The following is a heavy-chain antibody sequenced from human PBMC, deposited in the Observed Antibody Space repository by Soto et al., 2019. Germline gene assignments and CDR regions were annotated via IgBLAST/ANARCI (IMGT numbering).Heavy chain of an antibody. J-gene: IGHJ3*01. CDR3: ARDRGYPDSFNV. D-gene: IGHD3-22*01. V-gene: IGHV3-74*01. Sequence: VSLRLSCAASGFTFSPYWMHWVRQGPGKGLVWVSHINGDGSTTAYADSVKGRFTISRDNAKNTLYLEINSLRADDTAVYYCARDRGYPDSFNVWGQGTMVTVSS. CDR2: INGDGSTT. CDR1: GFTFSPYW.